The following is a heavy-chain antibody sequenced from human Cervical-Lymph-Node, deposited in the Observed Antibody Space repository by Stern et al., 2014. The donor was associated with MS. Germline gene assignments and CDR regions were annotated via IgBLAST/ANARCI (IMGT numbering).Heavy chain of an antibody. CDR1: GVSITSSRFY. CDR3: ARQAGYYDNSAYYNY. V-gene: IGHV4-61*02. Sequence: GQLVESGPGLVKPSQTLSLTCTVFGVSITSSRFYWTWLRQPAGKGLEWIGRIDVLGHADYNPSLKGQVPMSLDASKNQFSLELTSVTADDTAVYYCARQAGYYDNSAYYNYWGQGTLVTVSS. CDR2: IDVLGHA. D-gene: IGHD3-22*01. J-gene: IGHJ4*02.